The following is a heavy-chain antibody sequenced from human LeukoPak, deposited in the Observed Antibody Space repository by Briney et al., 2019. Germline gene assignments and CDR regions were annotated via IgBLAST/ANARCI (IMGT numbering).Heavy chain of an antibody. CDR1: GYPFTKFY. J-gene: IGHJ4*02. CDR2: MSPNGDST. V-gene: IGHV1-46*01. Sequence: GASVKVSCKASGYPFTKFYMHWVRQAPGHGLEWMGLMSPNGDSTLYSQKFQGRVTMTRDTATSTDYMELSSLTSEDTAVYYCAREIPVPGVYHYFDYWGQGTLVTVSS. CDR3: AREIPVPGVYHYFDY. D-gene: IGHD6-19*01.